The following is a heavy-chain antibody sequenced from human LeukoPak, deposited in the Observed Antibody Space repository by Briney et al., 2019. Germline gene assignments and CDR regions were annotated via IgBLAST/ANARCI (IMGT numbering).Heavy chain of an antibody. Sequence: GGSLRLSCAASGFTFSSYAMSWVRQAPGKGLDWVSAISGSGGSTYYADSVKGRFTISRDNSKNTLYLQMNSLRAEDTAVYYCAKDLYYDILTGYAYWGQGTLVTVSS. V-gene: IGHV3-23*01. J-gene: IGHJ4*02. CDR2: ISGSGGST. CDR1: GFTFSSYA. D-gene: IGHD3-9*01. CDR3: AKDLYYDILTGYAY.